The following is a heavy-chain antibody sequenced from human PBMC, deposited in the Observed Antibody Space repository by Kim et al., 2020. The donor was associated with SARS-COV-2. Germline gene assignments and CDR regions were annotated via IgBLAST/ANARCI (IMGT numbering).Heavy chain of an antibody. J-gene: IGHJ4*02. V-gene: IGHV5-51*01. CDR3: ARKGIAAAGEYYFDY. Sequence: SCQGQVTISADKSISPAYLQWSSLKASDTAMYYCARKGIAAAGEYYFDYWGQGTLVTVSS. D-gene: IGHD6-13*01.